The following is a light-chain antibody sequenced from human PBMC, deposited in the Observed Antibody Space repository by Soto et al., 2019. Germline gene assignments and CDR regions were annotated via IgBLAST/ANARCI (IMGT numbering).Light chain of an antibody. CDR2: KTS. Sequence: DIHMTQSPSTLSASVGDRVTITCRASQSISIWLAWYQQKPGKAPNLLIYKTSSLESGGPSRFSGGGSGTEFTLTISSLQPDDFATYYCQHYNDYSWTFGQGTKVEIK. V-gene: IGKV1-5*03. J-gene: IGKJ1*01. CDR1: QSISIW. CDR3: QHYNDYSWT.